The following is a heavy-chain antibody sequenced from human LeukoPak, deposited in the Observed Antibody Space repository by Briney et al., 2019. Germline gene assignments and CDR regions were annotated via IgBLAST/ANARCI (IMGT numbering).Heavy chain of an antibody. CDR2: ISSSSSTI. V-gene: IGHV3-48*01. J-gene: IGHJ5*02. Sequence: PGGSLRLSCAASGFTFSSYSMNWVRQAPGKGLEWVSYISSSSSTIYYADSVKGRFTISRDNAKNSLYLQMNSLRAEDTAVYYCAREEWLRGIDPWGQGTLVTVSS. D-gene: IGHD5-12*01. CDR1: GFTFSSYS. CDR3: AREEWLRGIDP.